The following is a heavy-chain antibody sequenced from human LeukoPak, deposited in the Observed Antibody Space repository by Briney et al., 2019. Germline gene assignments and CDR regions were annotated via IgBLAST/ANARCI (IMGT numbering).Heavy chain of an antibody. V-gene: IGHV3-23*01. CDR2: ISGSGGST. J-gene: IGHJ4*02. D-gene: IGHD3-3*01. CDR1: GFTFSSYA. CDR3: TTGDDFWSGSHDY. Sequence: GGSLRLSRAASGFTFSSYAMSWVRQAPGKGLEWVSAISGSGGSTYYADSVKGRFTISRDDSKNTLYLQMNSLKTEDTAVYYCTTGDDFWSGSHDYWGQGTLVTVSS.